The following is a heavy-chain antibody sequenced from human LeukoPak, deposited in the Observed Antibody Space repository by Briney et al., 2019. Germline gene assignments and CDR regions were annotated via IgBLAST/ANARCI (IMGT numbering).Heavy chain of an antibody. J-gene: IGHJ4*02. Sequence: GGSLRLSCEASGFTFSAYAMTWVRQAPGQGLEWVSSIGSDNKPHYSESVKGRFAISRDNAKNTLYLQMSSLRAEDTAMYYCARISLSGWANDYWGQGTLVTVSS. CDR2: IGSDNKP. CDR3: ARISLSGWANDY. D-gene: IGHD6-19*01. V-gene: IGHV3-69-1*01. CDR1: GFTFSAYA.